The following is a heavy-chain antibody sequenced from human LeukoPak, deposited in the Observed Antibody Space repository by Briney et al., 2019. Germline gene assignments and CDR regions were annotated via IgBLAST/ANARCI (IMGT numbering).Heavy chain of an antibody. CDR1: GGSISSSSYY. CDR2: IYCSGST. CDR3: ARLIIVPAAARSEFDY. V-gene: IGHV4-39*01. Sequence: PSETLSLTCTVSGGSISSSSYYWGWIRQPPGKGLEWIGSIYCSGSTYYNPSLKSRVTISVDTSKNQFSLKLSSVTAADTAVYYCARLIIVPAAARSEFDYWGQGTLVTVSS. J-gene: IGHJ4*02. D-gene: IGHD2-2*01.